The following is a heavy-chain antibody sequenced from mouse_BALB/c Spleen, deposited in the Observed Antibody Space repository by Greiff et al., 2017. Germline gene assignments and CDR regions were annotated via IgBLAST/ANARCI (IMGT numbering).Heavy chain of an antibody. D-gene: IGHD1-2*01. CDR1: GYTFTSYV. J-gene: IGHJ1*01. Sequence: VQLQQSGPELVKPGASVKMSCKASGYTFTSYVMNWVKQKPGQGLEWIGYINPYNDGTKYNEKFKGKATLTSDKSSSTAYMELSSLTSEDSAVYDCAREGLLRRNWYFDVWGAGTTVTVSS. V-gene: IGHV1-14*01. CDR2: INPYNDGT. CDR3: AREGLLRRNWYFDV.